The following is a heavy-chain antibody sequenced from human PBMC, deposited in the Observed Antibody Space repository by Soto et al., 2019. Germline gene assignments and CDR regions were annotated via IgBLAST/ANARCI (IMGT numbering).Heavy chain of an antibody. Sequence: QVQLVESGGGVVQPGRSLRLSCAVSGFTFSNYAMHWVRQAPGKGLEWVAIVSHDGNNQYYADSAKGRFTISRDNSENTLYLQMISLRTEDTAVFSCARAGATQMWRPWYFDLCGRGTLVTVSS. CDR1: GFTFSNYA. CDR2: VSHDGNNQ. D-gene: IGHD2-21*01. V-gene: IGHV3-30-3*01. J-gene: IGHJ2*01. CDR3: ARAGATQMWRPWYFDL.